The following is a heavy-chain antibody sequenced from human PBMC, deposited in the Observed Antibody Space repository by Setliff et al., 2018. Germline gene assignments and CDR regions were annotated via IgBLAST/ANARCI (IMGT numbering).Heavy chain of an antibody. V-gene: IGHV1-3*01. CDR1: GYTFTNYA. CDR3: ARDTYIGDFWSGYYIQGRFDP. Sequence: ASVKVSCKASGYTFTNYAIHWVRQAPGQRLEWMGWINAGNGNTKYSQKFQGRVTITRDTSASTAYMELSSLRSEDTAVYYCARDTYIGDFWSGYYIQGRFDPWGQGTLVTVSS. J-gene: IGHJ5*02. CDR2: INAGNGNT. D-gene: IGHD3-3*01.